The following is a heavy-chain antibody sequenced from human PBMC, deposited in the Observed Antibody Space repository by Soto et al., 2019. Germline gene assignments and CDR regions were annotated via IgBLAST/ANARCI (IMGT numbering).Heavy chain of an antibody. CDR3: ARGIGYCSSTSCYRHYYYYMDV. D-gene: IGHD2-2*01. Sequence: QVQLVQSGAEVKKPGASVKVSCKASGYTFTSYDINWVRQATGQGLEWMGWMNPNSGNTGYAQKFQGRVTRTRNTSISTAYMELSSLRSEDTAVYYCARGIGYCSSTSCYRHYYYYMDVWGKGTTVTVSS. CDR1: GYTFTSYD. V-gene: IGHV1-8*01. CDR2: MNPNSGNT. J-gene: IGHJ6*03.